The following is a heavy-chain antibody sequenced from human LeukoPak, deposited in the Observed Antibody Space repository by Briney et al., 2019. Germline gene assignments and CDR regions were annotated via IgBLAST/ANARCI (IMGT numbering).Heavy chain of an antibody. CDR3: TTPNEGNWFDP. Sequence: GGSLKLSCAASGFTFRDSAIHWVRQASGTGLEWVGRIRDKGYGHATAYAASVKGRFTLSRDDSKNTAYLQMNSLKTEDTALYYCTTPNEGNWFDPWGQGTLVTVSS. J-gene: IGHJ5*02. CDR2: IRDKGYGHAT. V-gene: IGHV3-73*01. D-gene: IGHD2-8*01. CDR1: GFTFRDSA.